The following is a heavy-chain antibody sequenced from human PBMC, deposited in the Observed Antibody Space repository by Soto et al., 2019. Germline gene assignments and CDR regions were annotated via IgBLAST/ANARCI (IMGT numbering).Heavy chain of an antibody. CDR1: GFTFITYG. Sequence: LRLSFAASGFTFITYGMHWVRQAPGKGLEWVAVIWYDGSNEYYADSVRGRFTISRDNSKNTLFLQMNSLTAEDTAVYYCARGYNYADYWGQGTQVTVSS. V-gene: IGHV3-33*01. J-gene: IGHJ4*02. CDR3: ARGYNYADY. CDR2: IWYDGSNE. D-gene: IGHD5-18*01.